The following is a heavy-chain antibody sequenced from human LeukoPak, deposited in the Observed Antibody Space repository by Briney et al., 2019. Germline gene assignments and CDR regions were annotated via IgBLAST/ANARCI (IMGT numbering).Heavy chain of an antibody. V-gene: IGHV3-33*01. J-gene: IGHJ6*02. D-gene: IGHD2-15*01. CDR1: GFSFSRYG. CDR2: IWYDGSNK. CDR3: ARLGYCSGGNCYSSPDGMDV. Sequence: GGSLRLSCAASGFSFSRYGMHWARQAPGKGLEWVAVIWYDGSNKYYADSVKGRLTISRDNSKNTLYLQMDSLRAEDTAVYHFARLGYCSGGNCYSSPDGMDVWGQGTTVTVSS.